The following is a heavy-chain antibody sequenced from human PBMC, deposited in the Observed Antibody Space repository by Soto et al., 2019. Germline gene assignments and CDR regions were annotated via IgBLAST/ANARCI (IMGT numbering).Heavy chain of an antibody. D-gene: IGHD3-10*01. CDR3: AKTDRKLPLWFTIGDV. CDR1: GGSISSYY. J-gene: IGHJ6*02. CDR2: IYYSGST. Sequence: SETLSLTCTVSGGSISSYYWSWIRQPPGKGLEWIGYIYYSGSTNYNPSLKSRVTISVDTSKNQFSLKLSSVTAEDTAVYYCAKTDRKLPLWFTIGDVWGQGTTVTVSS. V-gene: IGHV4-59*01.